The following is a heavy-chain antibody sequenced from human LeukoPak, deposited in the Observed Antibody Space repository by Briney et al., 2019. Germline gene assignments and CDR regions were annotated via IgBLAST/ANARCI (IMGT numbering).Heavy chain of an antibody. CDR2: TKNKANSYTT. Sequence: GGSLRLSCAASGFTFSDHYMDWVRQAPGKGLEWVGRTKNKANSYTTQYAASVKGRFTISRDDSKNSLYLQMNSLKTEDTAVYYCARGSSGVTISSYGMDVWGKGTRSPSPQ. V-gene: IGHV3-72*01. J-gene: IGHJ6*04. D-gene: IGHD3-9*01. CDR1: GFTFSDHY. CDR3: ARGSSGVTISSYGMDV.